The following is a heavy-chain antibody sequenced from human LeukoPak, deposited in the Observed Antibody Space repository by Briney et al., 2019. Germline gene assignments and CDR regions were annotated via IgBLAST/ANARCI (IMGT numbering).Heavy chain of an antibody. CDR3: ARDQGQWLAVDY. CDR1: GGSFSSSSYY. J-gene: IGHJ4*02. CDR2: IYYSGST. Sequence: PSETLSLTCTVSGGSFSSSSYYWGWIRQPPGKGLEWIGSIYYSGSTYYNPSLKSRVTISVDTSKNQFSLKLSSVTAADTAVYYCARDQGQWLAVDYWGQGTLVTVSS. D-gene: IGHD6-19*01. V-gene: IGHV4-39*07.